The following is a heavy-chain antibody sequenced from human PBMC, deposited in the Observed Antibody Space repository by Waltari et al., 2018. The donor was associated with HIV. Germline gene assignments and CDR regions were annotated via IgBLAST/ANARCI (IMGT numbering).Heavy chain of an antibody. D-gene: IGHD2-2*01. V-gene: IGHV1-8*01. Sequence: QVQLVQSGDEVKKPGASWTVSGTSSGSIFTRSDSHSLREPPGHGLEWMGLMNPNSGNTGYAQKFQGRVTRTRNTSISTAYMELSSLRSEDTAVYYCARGSGRGYCSSTSCLFDYWGQGTLVTVSS. J-gene: IGHJ4*02. CDR2: MNPNSGNT. CDR3: ARGSGRGYCSSTSCLFDY. CDR1: GSIFTRSD.